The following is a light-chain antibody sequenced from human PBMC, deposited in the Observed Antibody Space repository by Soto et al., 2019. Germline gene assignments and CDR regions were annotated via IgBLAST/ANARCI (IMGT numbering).Light chain of an antibody. CDR1: QSRGSNF. CDR2: GAS. J-gene: IGKJ1*01. Sequence: EIVLTQSPGTLSLSPGERATLSCKTSQSRGSNFLAWYQHKPGQAPRLLIYGASNRATGIPDRFSGSGSGTDFTLTISRLEPEDFAVDYCQQYGSSGTFGQGTKVDIK. CDR3: QQYGSSGT. V-gene: IGKV3-20*01.